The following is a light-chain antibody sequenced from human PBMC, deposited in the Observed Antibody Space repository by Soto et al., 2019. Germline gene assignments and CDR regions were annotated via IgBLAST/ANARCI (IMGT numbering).Light chain of an antibody. CDR1: NIGSKS. CDR3: QVWDSSSDHRV. CDR2: DDH. Sequence: SYELTQPPSVSVAPGQTARITCGGNNIGSKSVHWYQQKPGQAPVLVVYDDHDRPSGIPERFSGSNSGNTATLTISRVEAGDEADYSCQVWDSSSDHRVFGGGTKVTVL. J-gene: IGLJ3*02. V-gene: IGLV3-21*02.